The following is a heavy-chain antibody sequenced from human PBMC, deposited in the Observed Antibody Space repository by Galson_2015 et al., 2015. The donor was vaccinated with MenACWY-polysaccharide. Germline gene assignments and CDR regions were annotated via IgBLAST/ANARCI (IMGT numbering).Heavy chain of an antibody. V-gene: IGHV3-21*01. CDR2: ISSSSSYI. CDR1: GFTFSSYS. CDR3: ASGSEDWSGELFNWYYFDY. D-gene: IGHD3-10*01. J-gene: IGHJ4*02. Sequence: SLRLSCAASGFTFSSYSMNWVRQAPGTGLEWVSSISSSSSYIYYADSVKGRFTISRDNAKDSLYLQMNSLRAEDTAVYYCASGSEDWSGELFNWYYFDYWGQGTLVTVSS.